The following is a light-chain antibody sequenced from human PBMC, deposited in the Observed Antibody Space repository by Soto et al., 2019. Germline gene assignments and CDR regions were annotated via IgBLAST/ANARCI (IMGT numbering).Light chain of an antibody. CDR1: QSVNNY. CDR3: QQYGYLSWT. J-gene: IGKJ1*01. CDR2: AAS. Sequence: EIVLTPSPATLSLSPGERSTLAYRASQSVNNYLAWYQQKPGQAPRIIIFAASGRATGIPDRFSGSGSGTDFTLTISRLEPEDFAVYYCQQYGYLSWTFGQGTKVDIK. V-gene: IGKV3-20*01.